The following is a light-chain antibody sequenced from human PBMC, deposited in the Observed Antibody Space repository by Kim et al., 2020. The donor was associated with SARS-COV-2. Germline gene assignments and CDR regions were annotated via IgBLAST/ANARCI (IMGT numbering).Light chain of an antibody. CDR3: QHYNNWPPLT. J-gene: IGKJ4*01. CDR2: RAS. V-gene: IGKV3-15*01. CDR1: QSVASS. Sequence: SPGERATLSCRASQSVASSLPWYQQKPGQAPRLLIYRASTRATGIPARFSGSGSGTEFTLTISSLQSEDFAVYCCQHYNNWPPLTFGGGTKVDIK.